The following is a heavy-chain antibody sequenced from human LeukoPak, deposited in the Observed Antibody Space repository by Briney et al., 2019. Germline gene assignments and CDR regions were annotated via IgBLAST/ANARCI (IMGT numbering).Heavy chain of an antibody. J-gene: IGHJ4*02. CDR2: IYTSGST. CDR1: GGSISSYY. Sequence: PSETPSLTCTVSGGSISSYYWSWIRQPAGKGLEWIGRIYTSGSTNYNPSLKSRVTMSVDTSKNQFSLKLSSVTAADTAVYYCARLTKYCSSTSCYYFDYWGQGTLVTVSS. CDR3: ARLTKYCSSTSCYYFDY. V-gene: IGHV4-4*07. D-gene: IGHD2-2*01.